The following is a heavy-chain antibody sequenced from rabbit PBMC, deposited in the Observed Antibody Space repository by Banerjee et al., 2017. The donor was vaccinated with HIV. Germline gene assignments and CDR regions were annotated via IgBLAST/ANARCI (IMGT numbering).Heavy chain of an antibody. Sequence: QEQLEESGGDLVKPEGSLTLTCTASGFIFSDSYYICWVRQAPGKGLEWIACIYTGGSGITSVASWAKGRFTISSHNAQNTLYLQLNSLTAADTATYFCARDYASSSGYSTRLDLWGPGTLVTVS. J-gene: IGHJ3*01. CDR1: GFIFSDSYY. CDR3: ARDYASSSGYSTRLDL. CDR2: IYTGGSGIT. D-gene: IGHD1-1*01. V-gene: IGHV1S45*01.